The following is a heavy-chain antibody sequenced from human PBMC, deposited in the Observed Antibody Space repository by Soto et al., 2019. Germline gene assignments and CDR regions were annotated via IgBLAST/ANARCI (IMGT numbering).Heavy chain of an antibody. D-gene: IGHD3-16*02. CDR3: ARSLEWQPLDY. CDR2: IYPGDSDA. V-gene: IGHV5-51*01. CDR1: GYNFTNYG. J-gene: IGHJ4*02. Sequence: GESLKISCKGSGYNFTNYGIGWVRQMPGKGLEWMGIIYPGDSDARYSPSFQGQVTISVDESISTASLQWSSLRASDTAMYYCARSLEWQPLDYWGQGTLVTVSS.